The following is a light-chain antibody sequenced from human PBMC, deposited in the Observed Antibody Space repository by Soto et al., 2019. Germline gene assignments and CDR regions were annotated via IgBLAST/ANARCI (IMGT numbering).Light chain of an antibody. Sequence: EIVVTQSPAILSLAPGERATLASRASQRVSSYLALYQQKAGQAPRLLIYDASNRDTGIPARFSGSVSGTDFTLTIIRLEHEDFAVYYCQHCSNWPLPFGQGTRLEIK. V-gene: IGKV3-11*01. CDR1: QRVSSY. CDR3: QHCSNWPLP. J-gene: IGKJ5*01. CDR2: DAS.